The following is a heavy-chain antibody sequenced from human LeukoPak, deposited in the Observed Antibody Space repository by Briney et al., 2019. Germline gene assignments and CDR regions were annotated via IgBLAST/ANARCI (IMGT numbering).Heavy chain of an antibody. CDR2: ISYDGSNK. CDR1: GFTFSSYA. J-gene: IGHJ4*02. V-gene: IGHV3-30-3*01. CDR3: AREGTLGVYFDY. Sequence: GRSLRLSCAASGFTFSSYAMHWVRQAPGKGLEWVAVISYDGSNKYYADSVKGRFTISRDNSKNTLYLQVNSLRAEDTAVYYCAREGTLGVYFDYWGQGTLVTVSS.